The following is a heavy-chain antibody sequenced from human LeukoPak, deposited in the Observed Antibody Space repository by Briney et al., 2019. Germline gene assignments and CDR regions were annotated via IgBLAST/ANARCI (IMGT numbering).Heavy chain of an antibody. Sequence: GESLKISCKGSGYSFTSYWIGWVRQMPGKGLDWMGIIYPGDSDTRYSPSFQGQVTISADKSISTAYLQWSSLKASDTAMDYCARLAYHPASSARIWGDETMVTVSS. J-gene: IGHJ3*02. CDR2: IYPGDSDT. CDR1: GYSFTSYW. CDR3: ARLAYHPASSARI. D-gene: IGHD3-22*01. V-gene: IGHV5-51*01.